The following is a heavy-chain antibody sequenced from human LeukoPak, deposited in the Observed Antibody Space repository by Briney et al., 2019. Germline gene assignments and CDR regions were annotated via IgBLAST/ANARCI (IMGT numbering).Heavy chain of an antibody. CDR3: ARISKSDYYYFDY. Sequence: SETLSLTCAVYGGSFSGYYRSWIRQPPGKGLEWIGEINHSGSTNYNPSLKSRVTISVDTSKNQFSLKLSSVTAADTAVYYCARISKSDYYYFDYWGQGTLVTVSS. V-gene: IGHV4-34*01. CDR1: GGSFSGYY. J-gene: IGHJ4*02. CDR2: INHSGST. D-gene: IGHD4-17*01.